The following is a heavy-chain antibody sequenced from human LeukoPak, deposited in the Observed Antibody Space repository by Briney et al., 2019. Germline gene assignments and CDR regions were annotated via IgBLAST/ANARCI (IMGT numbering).Heavy chain of an antibody. CDR3: ARRAGAYSHPYDY. V-gene: IGHV3-23*01. J-gene: IGHJ4*02. Sequence: GGSLRLSCAASGFTFSSYAMSWVRQAPGKGLEWVSAIGGSGGSTYYADSVKGRFTISRDSSKNTLYLQMNSLRAEDTAVYYCARRAGAYSHPYDYWGQGTLVTVSS. CDR2: IGGSGGST. D-gene: IGHD4/OR15-4a*01. CDR1: GFTFSSYA.